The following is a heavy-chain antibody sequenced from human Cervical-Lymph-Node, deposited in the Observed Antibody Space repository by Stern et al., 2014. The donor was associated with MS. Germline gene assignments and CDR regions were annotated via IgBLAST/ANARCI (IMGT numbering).Heavy chain of an antibody. Sequence: QVQLVQSGAEGTKPGSSGKVSFKASGGTFSKFPSSWVRQAPGQGLAWMGGLFPVFGTPTYAQEFRGRVTITADVSTSTVYMELSSLRSDDTAVYYCALSSETSDRWYSLGYDLWGQGTLVTVSS. V-gene: IGHV1-69*01. CDR2: LFPVFGTP. D-gene: IGHD6-13*01. CDR3: ALSSETSDRWYSLGYDL. CDR1: GGTFSKFP. J-gene: IGHJ5*02.